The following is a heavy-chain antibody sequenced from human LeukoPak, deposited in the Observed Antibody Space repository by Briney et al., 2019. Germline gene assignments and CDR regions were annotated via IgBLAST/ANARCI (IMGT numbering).Heavy chain of an antibody. CDR3: ARGQVGATTLFDY. CDR1: GGSVSSADNS. D-gene: IGHD1-26*01. J-gene: IGHJ4*02. V-gene: IGHV4-30-4*01. CDR2: IYNSGST. Sequence: SQTLSLTCTVSGGSVSSADNSWSWIRQPPGKGLEWIGYIYNSGSTYYNPSLKSRVTISVDTSKNQFSLRLSSVTAADTAVYYCARGQVGATTLFDYWGQGTLVTVSS.